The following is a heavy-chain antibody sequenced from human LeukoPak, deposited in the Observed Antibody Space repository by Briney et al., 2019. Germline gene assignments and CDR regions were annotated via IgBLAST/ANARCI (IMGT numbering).Heavy chain of an antibody. V-gene: IGHV3-20*01. D-gene: IGHD1-7*01. CDR3: ARKGLGGELGGFDS. J-gene: IGHJ4*02. CDR1: GFSFSSHG. Sequence: SGGTLRLSCAASGFSFSSHGMSWVRQAPGKGLEWVSGTNRRGDITGYADFVKGRFTISRDNAKNSLYLQMNSLRVEDTALYHCARKGLGGELGGFDSWGQGTLVTVSS. CDR2: TNRRGDIT.